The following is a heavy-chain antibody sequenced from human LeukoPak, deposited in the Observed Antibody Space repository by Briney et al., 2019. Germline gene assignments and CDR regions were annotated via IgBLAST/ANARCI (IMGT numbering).Heavy chain of an antibody. J-gene: IGHJ4*02. D-gene: IGHD6-25*01. CDR3: ARRTLAAYYFDY. CDR1: GFTFSSYA. V-gene: IGHV3-23*01. Sequence: PGGSLRLSCAASGFTFSSYAMSWVRQAPGKGLEWVSAISGSGGSTYYADSVKGRFTISRDNAKNSLYLQMNSLRAEDTAVYYCARRTLAAYYFDYWGQGTLVTVSS. CDR2: ISGSGGST.